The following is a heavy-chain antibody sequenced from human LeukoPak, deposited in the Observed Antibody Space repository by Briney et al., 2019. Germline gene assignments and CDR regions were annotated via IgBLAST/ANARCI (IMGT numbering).Heavy chain of an antibody. V-gene: IGHV4-59*01. CDR3: ARGVMATIVQLDY. CDR1: GGSISRYY. CDR2: IYYSGST. D-gene: IGHD5-24*01. J-gene: IGHJ4*02. Sequence: PSETLSLTCTVSGGSISRYYWSWIRQPPGKGLEWIGYIYYSGSTNYNPSFKSRVTISVDTSKNQFSLKLSSVTAADTAVYYCARGVMATIVQLDYWGQGTLVTVSS.